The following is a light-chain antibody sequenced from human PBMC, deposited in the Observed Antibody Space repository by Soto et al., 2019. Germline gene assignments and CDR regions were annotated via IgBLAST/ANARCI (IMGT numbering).Light chain of an antibody. CDR3: PQYNNRPPFT. Sequence: EIVMTQSPATLSVSPGERATLSCRASQSVSSNLAWYQQKPGQAPRLLIYGASTRATGIPARFSGSGSGTEFTLTSSRLQSEDFAVYYCPQYNNRPPFTVGPGTKVDIK. V-gene: IGKV3-15*01. J-gene: IGKJ3*01. CDR1: QSVSSN. CDR2: GAS.